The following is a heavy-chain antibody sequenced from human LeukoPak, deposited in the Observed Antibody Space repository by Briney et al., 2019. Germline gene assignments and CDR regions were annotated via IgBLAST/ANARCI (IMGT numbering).Heavy chain of an antibody. V-gene: IGHV3-23*01. Sequence: PGGTLRLSCAASGFTVSSNYMSWVRQAPGKGLEWVSAISGSGGSTYYADSVKGRFTISRDNSKNTLYLQMNSLRAEDTAVYYCAKANPDRYCSSTSCPLSYWGQGTLVTVSS. CDR3: AKANPDRYCSSTSCPLSY. CDR2: ISGSGGST. J-gene: IGHJ4*02. D-gene: IGHD2-2*01. CDR1: GFTVSSNY.